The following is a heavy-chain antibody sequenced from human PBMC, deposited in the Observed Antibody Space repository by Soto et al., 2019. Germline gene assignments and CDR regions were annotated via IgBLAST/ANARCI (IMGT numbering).Heavy chain of an antibody. CDR3: AKGPLGYCSGGSCYDYFDY. D-gene: IGHD2-15*01. CDR2: ISGSGGNT. CDR1: GFTFSSYA. J-gene: IGHJ4*02. Sequence: PGGSLRLSCAASGFTFSSYAMSWVRQAPGKGLEWVSTISGSGGNTYYADSVKGRFTISRDNSENTLYLQMNSLRAEDTAVYFCAKGPLGYCSGGSCYDYFDYWGQGTLVTVSS. V-gene: IGHV3-23*01.